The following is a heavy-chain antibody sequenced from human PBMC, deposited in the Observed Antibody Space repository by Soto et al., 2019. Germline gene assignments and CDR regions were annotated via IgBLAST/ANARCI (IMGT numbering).Heavy chain of an antibody. Sequence: PSETLSLTCTVSGGSISSSSYYWGWIRQPPGKGLEWIGSIYYSGSTYYNQSLKSRVTISVDTSKNQFSLKLSSVTAADTAVYYCASRVYDILTGYYEHNWFDPWGQGTLVTVSS. D-gene: IGHD3-9*01. CDR1: GGSISSSSYY. J-gene: IGHJ5*02. CDR3: ASRVYDILTGYYEHNWFDP. CDR2: IYYSGST. V-gene: IGHV4-39*01.